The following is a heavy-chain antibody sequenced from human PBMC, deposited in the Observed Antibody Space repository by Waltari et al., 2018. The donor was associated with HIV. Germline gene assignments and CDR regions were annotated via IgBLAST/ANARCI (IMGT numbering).Heavy chain of an antibody. CDR3: ARGLHRGGHYFGMDV. V-gene: IGHV3-48*02. Sequence: EVQLVESGGGSVRPGGALRLYCAVSGFSLNTYAPTWVRQAPGEGLEWVSYISSKSDTIDYADSVKGRFTISRDNAKNSLYLQMNSLRDDDTAVYYCARGLHRGGHYFGMDVWGRGTTVIVSS. D-gene: IGHD3-9*01. CDR2: ISSKSDTI. CDR1: GFSLNTYA. J-gene: IGHJ6*02.